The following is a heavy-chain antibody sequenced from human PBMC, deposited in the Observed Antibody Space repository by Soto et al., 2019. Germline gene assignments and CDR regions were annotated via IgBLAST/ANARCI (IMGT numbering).Heavy chain of an antibody. CDR3: ARDGIAARPGDY. J-gene: IGHJ4*02. CDR1: GYAFTSYG. V-gene: IGHV1-18*01. CDR2: ISAYNGNT. D-gene: IGHD6-6*01. Sequence: ASVNVSCNASGYAFTSYGISWVRQAPGQGLEWMGWISAYNGNTNYAQKLQGRVTMTTDTSTSTAYMELRSLRSDDTAVYYCARDGIAARPGDYWGQGTLVTVS.